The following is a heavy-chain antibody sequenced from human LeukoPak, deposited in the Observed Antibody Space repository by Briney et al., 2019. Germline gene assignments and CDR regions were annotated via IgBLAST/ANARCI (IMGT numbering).Heavy chain of an antibody. CDR3: ARGAPKWSDY. J-gene: IGHJ4*02. CDR1: GFTFDDYA. D-gene: IGHD2-8*01. Sequence: GRSLRLSCAASGFTFDDYAMHWVRQAPGKGLEWVSSISSSSSYIYYADSVKGRFTISRDNAKNSLYLQMNSLRAEDTAVYYCARGAPKWSDYWGQGTLVTVSS. V-gene: IGHV3-21*01. CDR2: ISSSSSYI.